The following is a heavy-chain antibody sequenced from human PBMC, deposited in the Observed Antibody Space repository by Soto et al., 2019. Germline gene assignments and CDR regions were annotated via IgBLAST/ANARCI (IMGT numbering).Heavy chain of an antibody. CDR3: ARNRGATYHFDY. D-gene: IGHD3-10*01. Sequence: EVQLVESGGGLVQRGGSLRLSCVASGFTFGFSWMSWVRQAPGKGLEWVADIKQDGSEKYYVESVKGRFTISRDNAKNSLYLQMNSLRAEDTAVYYCARNRGATYHFDYWGQGTLVTVSS. CDR1: GFTFGFSW. CDR2: IKQDGSEK. J-gene: IGHJ4*02. V-gene: IGHV3-7*01.